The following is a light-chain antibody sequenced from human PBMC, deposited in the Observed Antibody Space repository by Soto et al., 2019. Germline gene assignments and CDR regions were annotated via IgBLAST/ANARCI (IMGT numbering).Light chain of an antibody. CDR1: QSIRRF. Sequence: EIVLTQSPATLSLSPGEGATLSCRASQSIRRFLAWYQQKPGQAPRLLIYDASNRATGIPARFSGSGSGTEFTLTISSVQSEDFAVYYCQHYYNWPPFAIGQGTKVDIK. J-gene: IGKJ2*01. CDR2: DAS. V-gene: IGKV3-11*01. CDR3: QHYYNWPPFA.